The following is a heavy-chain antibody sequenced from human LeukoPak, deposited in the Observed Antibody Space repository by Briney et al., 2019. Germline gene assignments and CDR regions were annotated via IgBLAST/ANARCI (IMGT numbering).Heavy chain of an antibody. CDR3: ARENRATAGLDAFAI. CDR1: GGSVTSGNYY. D-gene: IGHD6-13*01. CDR2: IYYSGST. J-gene: IGHJ3*02. Sequence: SETLSLTCTVSGGSVTSGNYYWSWIRQPPGKGLEWIGYIYYSGSTNYNPSLKSRVTMSLDTSKNQFSLKLSSVTAVDTALYYCARENRATAGLDAFAIWGQGTMVIVSS. V-gene: IGHV4-61*01.